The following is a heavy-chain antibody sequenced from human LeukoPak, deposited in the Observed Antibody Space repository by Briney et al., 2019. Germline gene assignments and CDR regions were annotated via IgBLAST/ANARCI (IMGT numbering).Heavy chain of an antibody. CDR3: ARSPRAGGGY. J-gene: IGHJ4*01. V-gene: IGHV3-48*03. Sequence: GWSLRLSFAASGCTFSSYEMNGVGQAAWRGLEGVSSISGSGITRYYTDSVKGRFTISRDNAKNSLFLQMNSLRAEDTAVYYCARSPRAGGGYWGRGTLVTVSS. CDR1: GCTFSSYE. CDR2: ISGSGITR.